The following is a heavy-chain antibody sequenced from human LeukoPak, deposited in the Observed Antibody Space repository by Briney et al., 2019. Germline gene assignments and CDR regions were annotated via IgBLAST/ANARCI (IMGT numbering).Heavy chain of an antibody. CDR1: GFTFSSYS. Sequence: PGGSLRLSCAASGFTFSSYSMNWVRQAPGKGLEWVSSISSSSSYIYYADSVKGRFTISRDNAKNSLYLQMNSLRAEDTAVYYCARAYPRLPGSDYWGQGTLVTVSS. CDR2: ISSSSSYI. D-gene: IGHD1-14*01. CDR3: ARAYPRLPGSDY. J-gene: IGHJ4*02. V-gene: IGHV3-21*01.